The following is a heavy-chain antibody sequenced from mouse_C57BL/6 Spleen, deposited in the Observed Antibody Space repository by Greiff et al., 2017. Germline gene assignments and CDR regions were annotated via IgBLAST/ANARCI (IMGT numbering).Heavy chain of an antibody. CDR3: AKTWDAWYFDV. CDR1: GYTFTSYW. CDR2: IHPNSGST. V-gene: IGHV1-64*01. Sequence: QVQLQQPGAELVKPGASVKLSCKASGYTFTSYWMHWVKQRPGQGLEWIGMIHPNSGSTNYNEKFKSKATLTVDKSSSPAYMQLSSLTSEDSAVYYCAKTWDAWYFDVWGTGTTVTVSS. D-gene: IGHD4-1*01. J-gene: IGHJ1*03.